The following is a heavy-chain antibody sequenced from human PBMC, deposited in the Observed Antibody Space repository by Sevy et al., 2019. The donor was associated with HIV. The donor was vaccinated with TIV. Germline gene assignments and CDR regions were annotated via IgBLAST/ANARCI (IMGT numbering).Heavy chain of an antibody. CDR2: ISSSSSYI. V-gene: IGHV3-21*01. D-gene: IGHD2-2*01. Sequence: GGSLRLSCAASGFTFSSYSMNWVRQAPGKGLEWASSISSSSSYIYYAESVKRRFTISRDNAKNSLYLQMNSLRAEDTAVYYCARDLRVVPAAYYYYGMDVWGQGTTVTVSS. J-gene: IGHJ6*02. CDR3: ARDLRVVPAAYYYYGMDV. CDR1: GFTFSSYS.